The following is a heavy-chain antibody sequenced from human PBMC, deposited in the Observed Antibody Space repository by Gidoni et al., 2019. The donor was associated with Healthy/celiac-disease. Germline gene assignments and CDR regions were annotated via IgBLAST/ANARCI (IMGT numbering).Heavy chain of an antibody. V-gene: IGHV1-69*01. D-gene: IGHD2-15*01. CDR1: GATFSSYA. CDR2: IIPIFGTA. J-gene: IGHJ5*02. Sequence: QVQLVQPGAEVKKPGSSVQVSCTASGATFSSYAISWVRQAPGQGLEWMGGIIPIFGTANYAQKFQGRVTITADESTSTAYMELSSLRSEDTAVYYCARDVAAPGWFDPWGQGTLVTVSS. CDR3: ARDVAAPGWFDP.